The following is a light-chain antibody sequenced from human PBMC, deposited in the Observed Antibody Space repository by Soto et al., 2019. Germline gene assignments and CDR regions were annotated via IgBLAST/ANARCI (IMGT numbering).Light chain of an antibody. Sequence: QSVLTQPRSVSGSPGQSVTISCTGSSSDAGRYEYVSWYQQHPGKVPKLIIYDVSERPAGVPDRFSGSKSGNTASLTISGLQAEDEADYSCCSFAGSYTYVFGGGTKV. CDR2: DVS. CDR3: CSFAGSYTYV. J-gene: IGLJ1*01. CDR1: SSDAGRYEY. V-gene: IGLV2-11*01.